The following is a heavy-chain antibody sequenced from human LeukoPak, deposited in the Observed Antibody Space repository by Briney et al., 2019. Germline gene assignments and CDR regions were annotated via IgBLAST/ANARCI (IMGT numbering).Heavy chain of an antibody. CDR1: GYTFTELS. V-gene: IGHV1-24*01. CDR2: SDPENGKT. J-gene: IGHJ4*01. Sequence: ASVKVSCKLSGYTFTELSMHWVRQSPGQGLEGMGGSDPENGKTVYAQNFQGRSTMTKDTSTDTAYMELTRQTSDDTTIYYCAINTVYYDPPTYWGQGTLVTVSS. D-gene: IGHD3-16*01. CDR3: AINTVYYDPPTY.